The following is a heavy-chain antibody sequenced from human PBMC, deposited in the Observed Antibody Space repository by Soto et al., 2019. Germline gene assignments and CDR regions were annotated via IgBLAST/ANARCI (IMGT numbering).Heavy chain of an antibody. CDR2: MNPNSGNT. J-gene: IGHJ6*02. V-gene: IGHV1-8*01. CDR3: AREKTADGMDV. Sequence: QVQLVQSGAEVKKPGASVKVSCKASGYTFTSYDINWVRQATGQGLEWMGWMNPNSGNTGYAQKFQGRVTMTRNTAISTACRELRSLRSAGTAVDDGAREKTADGMDVWGQGTAVPVSS. CDR1: GYTFTSYD.